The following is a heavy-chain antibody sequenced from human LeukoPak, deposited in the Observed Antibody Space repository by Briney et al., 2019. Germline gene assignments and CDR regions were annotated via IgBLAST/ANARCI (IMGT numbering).Heavy chain of an antibody. Sequence: SGGSLRLSCAASGFTFSSYGMHWVRQAPGKGLEWVVVISYDGSNKYYADSVKGRFTISRDNSKNTLYLQMNSLRAEDTAVYYCARDTVAPFDYWGQGTLVTVSS. CDR1: GFTFSSYG. D-gene: IGHD6-19*01. CDR3: ARDTVAPFDY. V-gene: IGHV3-30*03. CDR2: ISYDGSNK. J-gene: IGHJ4*02.